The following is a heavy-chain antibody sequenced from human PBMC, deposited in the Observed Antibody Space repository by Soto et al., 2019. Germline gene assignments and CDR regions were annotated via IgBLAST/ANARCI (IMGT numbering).Heavy chain of an antibody. CDR1: IVTFSTFA. J-gene: IGHJ4*02. D-gene: IGHD4-17*01. V-gene: IGHV3-23*01. CDR2: MSGSGGTT. CDR3: EKDLHSPGKSTVAVTY. Sequence: PGGSLSLSCAPSIVTFSTFAISWSRPERGKGLEWVSAMSGSGGTTYYADSGKRLFTISRDNSKNTLYLTMNSLRAADTVVYYCEKDLHSPGKSTVAVTYWSEGT.